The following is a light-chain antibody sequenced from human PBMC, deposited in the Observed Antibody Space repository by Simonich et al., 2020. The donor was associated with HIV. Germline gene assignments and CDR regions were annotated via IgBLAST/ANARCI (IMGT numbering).Light chain of an antibody. Sequence: QSALTQPASVSGSPGQSITISCTGTSSDVGAYNYVSWYQQHPGKTPKLIIYDVTNRPSGVSNRFSGSKSGNTASLTISGLQAEDEADYYCSSYTSSRTWVFGGGTKLTVL. CDR1: SSDVGAYNY. CDR2: DVT. V-gene: IGLV2-14*03. J-gene: IGLJ3*02. CDR3: SSYTSSRTWV.